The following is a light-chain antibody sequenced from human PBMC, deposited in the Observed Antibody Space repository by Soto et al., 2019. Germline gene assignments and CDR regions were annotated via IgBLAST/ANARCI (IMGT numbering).Light chain of an antibody. V-gene: IGKV3-20*01. CDR2: AAS. J-gene: IGKJ2*01. Sequence: IVLTQSPGTLSLSPGESATLSCRASQSLNSNFLAWYQQKPGQAPRLLVYAASRRATGIPDRFSGSASGTVFTLTISRLEPEDFAVYYCQQYDTSPPRYTFGQGTKLEIK. CDR3: QQYDTSPPRYT. CDR1: QSLNSNF.